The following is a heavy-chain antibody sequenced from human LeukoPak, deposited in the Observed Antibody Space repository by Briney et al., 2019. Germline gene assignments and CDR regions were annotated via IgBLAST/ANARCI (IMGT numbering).Heavy chain of an antibody. D-gene: IGHD3-9*01. CDR1: GGSISSYY. V-gene: IGHV4-59*08. Sequence: SETLSLTCTVSGGSISSYYWSWVRQPPGKGLEWIGYIYYSGSTNYNPSLKSRVTISEDTSKNQFSLKLSSVTAADTAVYYCARILTGWAFDIWGPGTMVTVSS. CDR3: ARILTGWAFDI. J-gene: IGHJ3*02. CDR2: IYYSGST.